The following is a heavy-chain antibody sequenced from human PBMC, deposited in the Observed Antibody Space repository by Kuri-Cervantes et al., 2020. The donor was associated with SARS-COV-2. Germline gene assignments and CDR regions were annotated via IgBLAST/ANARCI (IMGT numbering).Heavy chain of an antibody. Sequence: SETLSLTCAVSGGSISSGGYSWSWIRQPPGKGLEWIGYIYHSGSTYYNPSLKSRVTISVDTSKNQFSLKLSSVTAADTAVYYCARGGDSSGYYYYYYYYMDVWGKGTTVTVSS. V-gene: IGHV4-30-2*01. J-gene: IGHJ6*03. CDR1: GGSISSGGYS. CDR2: IYHSGST. CDR3: ARGGDSSGYYYYYYYYMDV. D-gene: IGHD3-22*01.